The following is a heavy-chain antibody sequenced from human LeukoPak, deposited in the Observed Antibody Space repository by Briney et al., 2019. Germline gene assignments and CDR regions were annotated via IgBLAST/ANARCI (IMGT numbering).Heavy chain of an antibody. J-gene: IGHJ4*02. V-gene: IGHV3-48*03. CDR2: ISSSDSTI. D-gene: IGHD5-24*01. Sequence: PGGSLRLSCAASGFILSSSEMNWVRQAPGKGLEWVSYISSSDSTIYYADSVKGRFTISRDNAKNSLYLQMNSLRAGDTAVYYCARTIEMATISYFDYWGQGTLVTVSS. CDR1: GFILSSSE. CDR3: ARTIEMATISYFDY.